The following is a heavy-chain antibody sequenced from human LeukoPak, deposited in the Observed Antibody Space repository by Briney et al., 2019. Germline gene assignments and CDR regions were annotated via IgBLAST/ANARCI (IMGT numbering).Heavy chain of an antibody. D-gene: IGHD5-18*01. CDR3: ASGRGHSYDALDY. V-gene: IGHV3-21*01. CDR2: ISSSSSYI. J-gene: IGHJ4*02. Sequence: GGSLRLSCAASGFTFSSYSMNWVRQAPGKGLEWVSSISSSSSYIYYADSVKGRFTISRDNAKNSLYLQMNSLRAEDTAVYYCASGRGHSYDALDYWGQGTLVTVSS. CDR1: GFTFSSYS.